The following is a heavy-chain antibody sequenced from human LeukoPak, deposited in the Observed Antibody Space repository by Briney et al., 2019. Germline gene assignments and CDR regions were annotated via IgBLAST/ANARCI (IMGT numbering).Heavy chain of an antibody. V-gene: IGHV4-34*01. CDR2: INHSGST. CDR1: GGSFSGYY. CDR3: ARQAAGGTGPLDY. J-gene: IGHJ4*02. D-gene: IGHD3-16*01. Sequence: SETLSLTCTVYGGSFSGYYWSWIRQPPGKGLEWIGEINHSGSTNYNPSLKSRVTISVDTSKNQFSLKLSSVTAADTAVYFCARQAAGGTGPLDYWGQGTLVTVSS.